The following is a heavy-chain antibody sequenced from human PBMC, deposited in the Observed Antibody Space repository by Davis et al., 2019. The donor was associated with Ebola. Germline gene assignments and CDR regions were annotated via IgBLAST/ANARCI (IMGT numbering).Heavy chain of an antibody. CDR2: IYYSGST. CDR3: ARDPRNYDFWSGRYTPHGMDV. D-gene: IGHD3-3*01. Sequence: MPSETLSLTCTVSGGSISGYYWSWIRQPPGKGLEWIGYIYYSGSTNYNPSLKSRVTISVDTSKNQFSLKLSSVTAADTAVYYCARDPRNYDFWSGRYTPHGMDVWGQGTTVTVSS. V-gene: IGHV4-59*01. CDR1: GGSISGYY. J-gene: IGHJ6*02.